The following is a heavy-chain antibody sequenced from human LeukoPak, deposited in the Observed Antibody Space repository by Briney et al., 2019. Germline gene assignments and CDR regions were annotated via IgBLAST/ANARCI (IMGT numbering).Heavy chain of an antibody. CDR3: ARDLEYGDYVNWFDP. V-gene: IGHV1-2*02. J-gene: IGHJ5*02. CDR1: GYTFTGHY. D-gene: IGHD4-17*01. Sequence: ASVKVSLKASGYTFTGHYMHWVRPAPGQGLEWMGLINPNSGGTNYAQKFQGRVTMTRDTSISTAYMELSRLRSDDTAVYYCARDLEYGDYVNWFDPWGQGTLVAVSS. CDR2: INPNSGGT.